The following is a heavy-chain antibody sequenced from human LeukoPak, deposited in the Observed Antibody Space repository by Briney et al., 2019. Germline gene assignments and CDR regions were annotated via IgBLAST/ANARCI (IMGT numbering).Heavy chain of an antibody. CDR3: ARDGRYCSSTRCPSWFDP. V-gene: IGHV4-59*01. J-gene: IGHJ5*02. CDR2: IYYSGST. D-gene: IGHD2-2*01. Sequence: PETLSLTCTVSGGSISGYYWGCIRQPPGKGLGWRGYIYYSGSTNYNPSLKSRVTISVDTSKNQFSLKLSSVTAADTAVYYCARDGRYCSSTRCPSWFDPWGQGTLVSVSS. CDR1: GGSISGYY.